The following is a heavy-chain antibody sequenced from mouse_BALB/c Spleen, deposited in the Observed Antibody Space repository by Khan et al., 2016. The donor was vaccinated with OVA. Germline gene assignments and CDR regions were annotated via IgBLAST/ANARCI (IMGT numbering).Heavy chain of an antibody. CDR1: GYTFINYW. V-gene: IGHV1-7*01. CDR3: ARRGLRWDFDD. Sequence: QVHVKQSGAELAKPGASVKMSCKASGYTFINYWILWVKQRPGQGLEWIGYINPSTGYTEYNQNFKDKATLTADKSSSTAYIQLSSLTSEDSAVYYCARRGLRWDFDDWGQGTTLTVSS. CDR2: INPSTGYT. D-gene: IGHD1-1*01. J-gene: IGHJ2*01.